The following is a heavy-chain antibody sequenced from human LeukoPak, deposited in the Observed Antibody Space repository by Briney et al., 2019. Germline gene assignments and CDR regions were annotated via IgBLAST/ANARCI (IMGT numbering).Heavy chain of an antibody. V-gene: IGHV1-69*05. CDR2: IIPIFGTA. Sequence: RASVKVSWKASGGTFSSYAISWVRQAPGQGLEWMGGIIPIFGTANYAQKFQGRVTITTDESTSTAYMELSSLRSEDTAVYYCASSAAGTAGYYYMDVWGKGTTVTVSS. D-gene: IGHD6-13*01. CDR3: ASSAAGTAGYYYMDV. CDR1: GGTFSSYA. J-gene: IGHJ6*03.